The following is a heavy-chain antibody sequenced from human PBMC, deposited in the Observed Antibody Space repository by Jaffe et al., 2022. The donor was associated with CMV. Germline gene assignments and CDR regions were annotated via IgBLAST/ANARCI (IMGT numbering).Heavy chain of an antibody. Sequence: QVQLQESGPGLVKPSETLSLTCTVSGGSINDYYWSWIRQPPGKGLEWIGFIYYTGVPNYSPSLKSRVTMSVDTSKNQFSLKLNSVTAADTAIYYCARYLMLGTTAHGFDYWGQGALVTVSS. D-gene: IGHD1-1*01. CDR3: ARYLMLGTTAHGFDY. J-gene: IGHJ4*02. V-gene: IGHV4-59*01. CDR2: IYYTGVP. CDR1: GGSINDYY.